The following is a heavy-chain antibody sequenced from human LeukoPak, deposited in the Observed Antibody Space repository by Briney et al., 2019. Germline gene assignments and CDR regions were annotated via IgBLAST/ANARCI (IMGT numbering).Heavy chain of an antibody. Sequence: SETLSLTCTVSGGSIRNYYWSWIRQPPGKGLEWIGYIYYSGSTNYNPSLKSRVTISVDTSKNQFSLKLSSVTAADTAVYYCARVHYSSSYDYWYFDLWGRGTLVTVSS. CDR1: GGSIRNYY. CDR3: ARVHYSSSYDYWYFDL. CDR2: IYYSGST. J-gene: IGHJ2*01. D-gene: IGHD6-13*01. V-gene: IGHV4-59*01.